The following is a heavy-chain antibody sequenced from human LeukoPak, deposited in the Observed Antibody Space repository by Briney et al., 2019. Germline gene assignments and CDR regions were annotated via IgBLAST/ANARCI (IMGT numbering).Heavy chain of an antibody. CDR2: INHSGST. Sequence: KPSETLSLTCSVYGGSFSGYYWSWIPQPPGKGLEWIGEINHSGSTNYNPSLKSRVTISVDTPKNQFSLKLSSVTAADTAVYYWARGRGIMGGYCSSTSCYRALNYWGQGTLVTVSS. CDR3: ARGRGIMGGYCSSTSCYRALNY. CDR1: GGSFSGYY. D-gene: IGHD2-2*02. V-gene: IGHV4-34*01. J-gene: IGHJ4*02.